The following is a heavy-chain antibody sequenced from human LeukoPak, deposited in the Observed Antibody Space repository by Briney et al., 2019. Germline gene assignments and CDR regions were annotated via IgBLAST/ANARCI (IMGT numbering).Heavy chain of an antibody. Sequence: PGGSLRLSRAAPGSTFDDYSMNWVGQAPGKGLRWVSLISWDGGSTYYADSVKGRFTISRDNSKNSLSLQMNSLRPEDTALYYCAKDGKNYFDYWGQGTLVTVSS. V-gene: IGHV3-43*01. CDR2: ISWDGGST. CDR3: AKDGKNYFDY. CDR1: GSTFDDYS. J-gene: IGHJ4*02.